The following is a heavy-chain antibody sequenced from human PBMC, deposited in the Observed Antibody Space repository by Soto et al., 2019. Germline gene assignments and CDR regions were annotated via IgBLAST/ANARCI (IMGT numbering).Heavy chain of an antibody. CDR1: GGSVNRGGYS. J-gene: IGHJ5*02. D-gene: IGHD2-2*01. V-gene: IGHV4-30-2*01. CDR2: IYRTGHT. CDR3: ARSIVTPSAMFDH. Sequence: SLSLTCAVSGGSVNRGGYSWGWIRQTPGKGLEWLAYIYRTGHTIYNPSLNSRATISLDEPNNQFSLHLTSVTAADTAVYYCARSIVTPSAMFDHWGQGLLVT.